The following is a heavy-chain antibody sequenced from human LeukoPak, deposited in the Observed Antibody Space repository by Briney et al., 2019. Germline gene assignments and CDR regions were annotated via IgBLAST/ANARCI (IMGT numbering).Heavy chain of an antibody. V-gene: IGHV3-23*01. J-gene: IGHJ4*02. CDR1: GVSFSNYA. D-gene: IGHD3-16*01. CDR3: AKKDSDAGDSSTFDS. CDR2: TSGSGIYT. Sequence: GGSLRLSCGASGVSFSNYAVSWPRQAPGKGLECVSATSGSGIYTYYADSVKGRFTISSDNYNHTLSLQMISPRAEDTAVYYCAKKDSDAGDSSTFDSWGQGTLVTVSS.